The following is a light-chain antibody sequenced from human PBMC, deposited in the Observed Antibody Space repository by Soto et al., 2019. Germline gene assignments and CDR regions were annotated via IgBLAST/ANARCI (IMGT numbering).Light chain of an antibody. CDR3: FSYTGSSRVV. CDR1: SSDVGGYNY. J-gene: IGLJ2*01. Sequence: QSALTQPRSVSGSPGQSVTISCTGTSSDVGGYNYVSWYQQHPGKAPKLMIYDVTKRPSGVPDHFSGSKSGNTASLTISGLQAEDEADYYCFSYTGSSRVVFGGGTKLTVL. V-gene: IGLV2-11*01. CDR2: DVT.